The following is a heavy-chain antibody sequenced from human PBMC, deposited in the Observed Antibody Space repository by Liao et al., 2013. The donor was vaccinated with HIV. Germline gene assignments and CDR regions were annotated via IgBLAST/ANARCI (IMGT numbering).Heavy chain of an antibody. CDR3: ARSSLLVRWFDP. V-gene: IGHV4-59*12. CDR2: VYYSGST. CDR1: GGAISSYY. Sequence: QVQLQESGPGLVKTSETLSLTCNVSGGAISSYYWTWIRQSPGKGLEWIGNVYYSGSTNYNPSLRDRVTISVDTSKNQFSLRVRSVTAADTAVYYCARSSLLVRWFDPWGQGTLVTVSS. J-gene: IGHJ5*02.